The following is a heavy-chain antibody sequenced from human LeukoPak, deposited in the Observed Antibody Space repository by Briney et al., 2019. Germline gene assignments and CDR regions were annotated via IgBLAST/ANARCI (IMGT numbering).Heavy chain of an antibody. J-gene: IGHJ4*02. CDR3: ATHCGGDCYSWDWDY. CDR1: GGSISSGDYY. CDR2: IYYSGST. V-gene: IGHV4-30-4*08. D-gene: IGHD2-21*01. Sequence: PSETLSLTCTVSGGSISSGDYYWSWIRQPPGKGLEWIGYIYYSGSTYYNPSLKSRVTISVDTSKNQFSLQLSSVTAADTAVYYCATHCGGDCYSWDWDYWGQGTLVTVSS.